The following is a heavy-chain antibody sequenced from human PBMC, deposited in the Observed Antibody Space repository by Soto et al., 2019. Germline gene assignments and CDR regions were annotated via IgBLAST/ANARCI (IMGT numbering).Heavy chain of an antibody. CDR1: GGSISSGDYY. CDR2: IYYSGST. Sequence: SETLSLTCTVSGGSISSGDYYWSWIRQPPGKGLEWIGYIYYSGSTYYNPSLKGRVTISVDTSKNQFSLKLSSVTAADTAVYYCARERQTYYDFWSGPLYGMDVWGQGTTVTSP. V-gene: IGHV4-30-4*01. CDR3: ARERQTYYDFWSGPLYGMDV. D-gene: IGHD3-3*01. J-gene: IGHJ6*02.